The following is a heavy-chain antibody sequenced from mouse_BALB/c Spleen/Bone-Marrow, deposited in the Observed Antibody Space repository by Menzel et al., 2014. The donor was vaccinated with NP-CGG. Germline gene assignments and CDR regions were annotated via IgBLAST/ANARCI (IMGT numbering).Heavy chain of an antibody. CDR1: GFNIKDTY. Sequence: VQLQQSGAELVKPGASVKLSCTASGFNIKDTYMHWVKQRPEQGLEWIGRIDPANGYTKFDPKFQDKATITADTSSNTAYLQLSSLTSEDTVVYYCARGTTVVSYYAMDYWGQGTSVTVSS. CDR3: ARGTTVVSYYAMDY. J-gene: IGHJ4*01. V-gene: IGHV14-3*02. CDR2: IDPANGYT. D-gene: IGHD1-1*01.